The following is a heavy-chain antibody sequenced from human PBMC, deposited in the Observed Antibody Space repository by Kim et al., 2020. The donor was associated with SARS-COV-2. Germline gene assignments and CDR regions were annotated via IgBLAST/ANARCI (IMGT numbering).Heavy chain of an antibody. CDR2: ISGTGETT. Sequence: GGSLRLSCGASGFTFSSYSITWVRQAPGKGLEWVSSISGTGETTYYADSVKGRFTFSRDNSKNTLYLQMNSLRAEDTALYYCAKGGVRTAFDSWGQGT. CDR1: GFTFSSYS. J-gene: IGHJ4*02. V-gene: IGHV3-23*01. CDR3: AKGGVRTAFDS. D-gene: IGHD1-1*01.